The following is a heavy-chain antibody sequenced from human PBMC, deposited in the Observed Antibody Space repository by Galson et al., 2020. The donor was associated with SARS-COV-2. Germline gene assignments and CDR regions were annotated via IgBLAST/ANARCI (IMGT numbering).Heavy chain of an antibody. J-gene: IGHJ4*02. V-gene: IGHV3-30*04. D-gene: IGHD1-26*01. Sequence: GESLKISCAASGFTFSSYAMHWVRQAPGKGLEWVAVISYDGSNKYYADSVKGRFTISRDNSKNTLYLQMNSLRAEDTAVYYCARVRGGSYLGDFDYWGQGTLVTVSS. CDR1: GFTFSSYA. CDR2: ISYDGSNK. CDR3: ARVRGGSYLGDFDY.